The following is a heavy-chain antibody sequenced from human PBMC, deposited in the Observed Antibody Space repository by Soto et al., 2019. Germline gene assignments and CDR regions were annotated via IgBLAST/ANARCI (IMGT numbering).Heavy chain of an antibody. CDR3: ARCDCRLGSCYACWHLDL. CDR1: GYTFMNYA. Sequence: QVHLVQSGAEMKEPGASVKVSCQASGYTFMNYAISWVRQAPGQGLVWMGWISPSTGNTDQAQGFKHRVILTLDSSTKTANMELRSLGTDDTAVYYCARCDCRLGSCYACWHLDLSGPGTLVNVSS. V-gene: IGHV1-18*01. CDR2: ISPSTGNT. D-gene: IGHD2-21*01. J-gene: IGHJ2*01.